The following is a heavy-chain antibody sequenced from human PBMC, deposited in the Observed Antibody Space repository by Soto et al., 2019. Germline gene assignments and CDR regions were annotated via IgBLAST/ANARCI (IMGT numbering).Heavy chain of an antibody. J-gene: IGHJ6*02. Sequence: PSETLSLTCTVSGGSISSSTYYWGWIRQPPGKGLEWIGSIYYSGNTFYNPSLKSRVTISVDTSQNHFFLKLSSVTAADTGVYYCARQSRLPGSGSFRLNYYGMDVWGQGTTVT. D-gene: IGHD3-10*01. CDR3: ARQSRLPGSGSFRLNYYGMDV. CDR1: GGSISSSTYY. V-gene: IGHV4-39*01. CDR2: IYYSGNT.